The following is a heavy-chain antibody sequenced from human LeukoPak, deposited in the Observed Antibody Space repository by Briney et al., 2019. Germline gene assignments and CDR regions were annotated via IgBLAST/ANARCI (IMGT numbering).Heavy chain of an antibody. J-gene: IGHJ3*02. CDR3: ARSFTTSAGAFDI. CDR1: GDSVSTNIGA. V-gene: IGHV6-1*01. Sequence: SQTLSLTCDISGDSVSTNIGAWHWIRQSPSRGLEWLGRTYYRSKWFNGYALSVKSRVSINPDTSKNQFSLQLNSVTPEDTAVYYCARSFTTSAGAFDIWGQGTMVTVSS. D-gene: IGHD1-1*01. CDR2: TYYRSKWFN.